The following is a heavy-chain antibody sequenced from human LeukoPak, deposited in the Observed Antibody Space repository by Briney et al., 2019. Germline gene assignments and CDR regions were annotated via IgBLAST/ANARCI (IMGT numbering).Heavy chain of an antibody. V-gene: IGHV4-61*02. J-gene: IGHJ4*02. CDR2: IYTSGST. Sequence: SETLSLTCTVSGGSISSSSYYWSWIRQPAGKGLEWIGRIYTSGSTNYNPSLKSRVTMSVDTSKNQFSLKLSSVTAADTAVYYCARDKTYDSSGYYYVGFDYWGQGTLVTVSS. CDR1: GGSISSSSYY. D-gene: IGHD3-22*01. CDR3: ARDKTYDSSGYYYVGFDY.